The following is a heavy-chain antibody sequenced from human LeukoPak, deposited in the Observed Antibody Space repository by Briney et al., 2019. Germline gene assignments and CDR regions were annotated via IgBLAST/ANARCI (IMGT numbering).Heavy chain of an antibody. J-gene: IGHJ4*02. CDR1: GFSFKDYY. CDR3: ARGPRILAAGSYFFDY. CDR2: INANGGAM. Sequence: GGSLRLSCAASGFSFKDYYYSWIRQAPGKGLEWVSFINANGGAMYYADFVKGRFTISRENAQNSVYLEMNSLRDEDTAVYYCARGPRILAAGSYFFDYWGQGSLVTVSS. V-gene: IGHV3-11*01. D-gene: IGHD6-13*01.